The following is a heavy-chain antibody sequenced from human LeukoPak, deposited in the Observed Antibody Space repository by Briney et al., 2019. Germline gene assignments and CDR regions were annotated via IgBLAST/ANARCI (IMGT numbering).Heavy chain of an antibody. CDR2: INTNIGDS. D-gene: IGHD2-15*01. V-gene: IGHV1-2*02. CDR3: ARVQGYCSDGRCLF. Sequence: ASVKVSCKASGYSFTGYHIHWVRQAPGQGLEWTGCINTNIGDSIYAKKFKGRVTMTRDTSITTAYMEVASLRSDDTAVYYCARVQGYCSDGRCLFWGQGTPVTVSS. CDR1: GYSFTGYH. J-gene: IGHJ4*02.